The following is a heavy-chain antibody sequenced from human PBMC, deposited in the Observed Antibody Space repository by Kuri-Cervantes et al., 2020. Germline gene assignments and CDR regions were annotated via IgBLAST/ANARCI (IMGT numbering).Heavy chain of an antibody. D-gene: IGHD3-16*01. Sequence: GGSLRLSCAASGFTFSSYAMSWVRQAPGKGLEWVSVIYSGGSTYYADSVKGRFTISRDNSKNTLYLQMNSLRAEDTAVYYCARAGSDGFGFDYWGQGTLVTVSS. V-gene: IGHV3-23*03. CDR2: IYSGGST. CDR3: ARAGSDGFGFDY. CDR1: GFTFSSYA. J-gene: IGHJ4*02.